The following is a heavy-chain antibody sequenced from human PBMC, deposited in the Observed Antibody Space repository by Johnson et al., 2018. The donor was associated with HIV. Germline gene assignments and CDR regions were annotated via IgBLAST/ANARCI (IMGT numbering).Heavy chain of an antibody. V-gene: IGHV3-30-3*01. CDR1: GFTFSSYA. CDR3: ARDLLWSDIAAPGGI. J-gene: IGHJ3*02. CDR2: ISYDGSNK. Sequence: VQLVESGGGVVQPGRSLRLSCAASGFTFSSYAMHWVRQAPGKGLEWVAVISYDGSNKYYADSVKGRFTISRDNSKNTLYLQMNSLRAEDTAVYDCARDLLWSDIAAPGGIWGQGTMVTVSS. D-gene: IGHD6-13*01.